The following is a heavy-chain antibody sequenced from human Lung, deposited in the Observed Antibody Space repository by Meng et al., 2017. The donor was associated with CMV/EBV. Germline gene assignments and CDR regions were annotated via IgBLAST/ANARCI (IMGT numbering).Heavy chain of an antibody. CDR3: TTGRSKAGHGIFDL. CDR1: GFTFNRAW. D-gene: IGHD6-6*01. J-gene: IGHJ4*01. V-gene: IGHV3-15*07. Sequence: GGPLRPXXEAPGFTFNRAWMSWFRQAPGQGLEWVGRIKAKTEGGTTDYAEPVTGRFTLSREDSKNTVHMQMNGLKTDDTAVYFCTTGRSKAGHGIFDLWGHGTXVTVSS. CDR2: IKAKTEGGTT.